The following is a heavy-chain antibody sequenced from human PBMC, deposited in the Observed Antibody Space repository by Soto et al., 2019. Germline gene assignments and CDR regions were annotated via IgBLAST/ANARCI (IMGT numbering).Heavy chain of an antibody. V-gene: IGHV3-23*01. J-gene: IGHJ4*02. CDR2: ISGSGGST. CDR1: GFTFSSYA. Sequence: GGSLRLACAASGFTFSSYAMSWVRQAPGKGLEWVSAISGSGGSTYYADSVKGRFTISRDNSKNTLYLQMNSLRAEDTAVYYCAKGPPHIVVVVAAIYYWGQGTLVTGSS. D-gene: IGHD2-15*01. CDR3: AKGPPHIVVVVAAIYY.